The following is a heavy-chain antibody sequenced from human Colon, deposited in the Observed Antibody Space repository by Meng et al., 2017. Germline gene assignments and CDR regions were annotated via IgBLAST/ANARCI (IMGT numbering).Heavy chain of an antibody. D-gene: IGHD4-17*01. CDR2: IYYTGNT. CDR3: ARVNGDFDEAWFDP. J-gene: IGHJ5*02. CDR1: GASVSSDSHY. V-gene: IGHV4-61*03. Sequence: QGPVHGSGPGLVRPSGTLSLTCTVSGASVSSDSHYWSWIRQSPGKGLEWIGYIYYTGNTNYNPSLASRVSMSLDTPKNHFSLHLTSVTAADTAIYYCARVNGDFDEAWFDPWGQGTLVTVSS.